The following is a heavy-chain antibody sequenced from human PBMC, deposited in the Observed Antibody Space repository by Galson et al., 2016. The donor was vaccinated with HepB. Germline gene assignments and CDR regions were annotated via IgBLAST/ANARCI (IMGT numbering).Heavy chain of an antibody. CDR3: ARSRDYDFWSTSQYYFDY. D-gene: IGHD3-3*01. V-gene: IGHV4-34*01. CDR1: GGSFNGYY. CDR2: INHSGST. Sequence: ETLSLTCAVYGGSFNGYYWSWIRQPPGKGLEWIGEINHSGSTKYNPSLKSRVTISVDTSKNQFSLKLRSVTAADTAVYFCARSRDYDFWSTSQYYFDYWGQGTLVTVSS. J-gene: IGHJ4*02.